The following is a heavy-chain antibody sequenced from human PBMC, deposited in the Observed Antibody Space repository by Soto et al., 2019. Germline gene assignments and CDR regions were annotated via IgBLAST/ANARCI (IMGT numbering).Heavy chain of an antibody. D-gene: IGHD3-22*01. CDR2: ISYDGSNK. CDR1: GFTFSSYG. CDR3: AKPHYYDSSGYLFDY. J-gene: IGHJ4*02. Sequence: LRLSCAASGFTFSSYGMHWVRQAPGKGLEWVAVISYDGSNKYYADSVKGRFTISRDNSKNTLYLQMNSLRAEDTAVYYCAKPHYYDSSGYLFDYWGQGTLVTVSS. V-gene: IGHV3-30*18.